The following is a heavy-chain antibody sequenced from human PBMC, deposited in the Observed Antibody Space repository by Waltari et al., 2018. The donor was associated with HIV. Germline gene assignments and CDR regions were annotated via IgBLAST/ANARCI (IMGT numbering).Heavy chain of an antibody. CDR3: ATKLSGKGWFDP. CDR2: VSYSGNT. Sequence: QVQLQESGPGLVKPSETLSLTCTVSGGSITSDYWSGIRQPPGKGLEWIGYVSYSGNTNYNPSLKSRVTISVDTSKDQFSLKLSSVTAADTAVYYCATKLSGKGWFDPWGQGTLVTVSS. CDR1: GGSITSDY. V-gene: IGHV4-59*01. D-gene: IGHD3-10*01. J-gene: IGHJ5*02.